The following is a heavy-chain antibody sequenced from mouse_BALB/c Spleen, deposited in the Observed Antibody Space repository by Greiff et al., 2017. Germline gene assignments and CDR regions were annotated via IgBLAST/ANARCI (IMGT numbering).Heavy chain of an antibody. CDR3: ARDLYYDYDLFAY. D-gene: IGHD2-4*01. V-gene: IGHV7-3*02. CDR2: IRNKANGYTT. CDR1: GFTFTDYY. J-gene: IGHJ3*01. Sequence: VKLMESGGGLVQPGGSLRLSCATSGFTFTDYYMSWVRQPPGKALEWLGFIRNKANGYTTEYSASVKGRFTISRDNSQSILYLQMNTLRAEDSATYYCARDLYYDYDLFAYWGQGTLVTVSA.